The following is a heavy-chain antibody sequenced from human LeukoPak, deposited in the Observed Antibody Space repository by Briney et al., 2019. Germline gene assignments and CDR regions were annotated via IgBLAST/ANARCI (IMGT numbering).Heavy chain of an antibody. CDR1: GYSISSGYY. D-gene: IGHD3-16*02. CDR2: IYHSGST. J-gene: IGHJ4*02. CDR3: TRQSRHTIDY. V-gene: IGHV4-38-2*02. Sequence: SETLSLTCTVSGYSISSGYYWGWIRQPPGKGLEWIGSIYHSGSTYYNPSLKGRVIISVDTSYNQFSLRLSSVTAADTAVYFCTRQSRHTIDYGGQGTLVTVSS.